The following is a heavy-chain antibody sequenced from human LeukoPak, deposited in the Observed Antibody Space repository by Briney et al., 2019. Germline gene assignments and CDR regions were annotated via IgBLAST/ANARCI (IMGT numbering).Heavy chain of an antibody. Sequence: GSSVKVSCKASGGTFSSYAISWVRQAPGQGLEWMGGIIPIFGTANYAQKFQGRVTITADESTSTAYMELSSLRSEDTAVYYCARDWANPGAFDIWGQGTMVTVSS. D-gene: IGHD2-8*01. J-gene: IGHJ3*02. CDR2: IIPIFGTA. CDR3: ARDWANPGAFDI. V-gene: IGHV1-69*01. CDR1: GGTFSSYA.